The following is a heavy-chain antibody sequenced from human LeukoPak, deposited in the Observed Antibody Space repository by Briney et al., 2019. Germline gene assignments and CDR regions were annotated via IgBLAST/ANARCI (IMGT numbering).Heavy chain of an antibody. CDR3: AKPGGGIHFTNNYFGP. Sequence: GGSLRLSCAASGFTFTSYSMSWVRQAPGKGLEWVSTIGTSGSDTYYAASVKGRFTISRDNSKNILYLQMNSLRVEDTAIYFCAKPGGGIHFTNNYFGPWGQGALVTVPS. CDR2: IGTSGSDT. V-gene: IGHV3-23*01. J-gene: IGHJ5*02. D-gene: IGHD1-1*01. CDR1: GFTFTSYS.